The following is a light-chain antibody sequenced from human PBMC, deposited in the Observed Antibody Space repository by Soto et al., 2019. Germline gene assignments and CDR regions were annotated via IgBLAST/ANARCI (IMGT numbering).Light chain of an antibody. CDR2: DVS. V-gene: IGLV2-11*01. CDR3: CSYAGSYTFDVV. Sequence: QSAPTQPRSVSGSPGQSVPIPCTGNSSDVGGYNYVSWYQQHPGKAPKLMIYDVSKRPSGVPDRFSGSKSGNTASLTISGLQAEDEADYYCCSYAGSYTFDVVFGGGTKVTVL. CDR1: SSDVGGYNY. J-gene: IGLJ2*01.